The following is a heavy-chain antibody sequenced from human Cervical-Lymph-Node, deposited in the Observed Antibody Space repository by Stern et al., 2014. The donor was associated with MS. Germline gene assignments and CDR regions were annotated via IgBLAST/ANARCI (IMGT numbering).Heavy chain of an antibody. D-gene: IGHD3-3*01. J-gene: IGHJ3*02. CDR1: GDSISSNRYF. V-gene: IGHV4-39*01. CDR2: IYSGGTT. Sequence: VQLQESGPGLVKASGTLSLSCTVSGDSISSNRYFWGWIRQPPGKGLEWVANIYSGGTTYYNPSLKSRVSILVDTSKNTFSLRMGSVTAADTAVYFCARHNRLLEAAANAFDIWGQGTMVTVSS. CDR3: ARHNRLLEAAANAFDI.